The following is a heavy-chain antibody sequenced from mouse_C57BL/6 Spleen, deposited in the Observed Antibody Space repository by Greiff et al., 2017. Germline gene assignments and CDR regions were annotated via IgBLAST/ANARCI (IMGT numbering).Heavy chain of an antibody. J-gene: IGHJ1*03. Sequence: EVKLVESGAGLVKPGGSLKLSCAASGFTFSSYAMSWVRQTPEQRLEWVAYISSGGDYIYYADTVKGRFTISRDNARNTLYLQMSSLKSEDTAMYYCTRVPYYYGSFCGYFDVWGTGTTVTVSS. CDR3: TRVPYYYGSFCGYFDV. V-gene: IGHV5-9-1*02. CDR1: GFTFSSYA. CDR2: ISSGGDYI. D-gene: IGHD1-1*01.